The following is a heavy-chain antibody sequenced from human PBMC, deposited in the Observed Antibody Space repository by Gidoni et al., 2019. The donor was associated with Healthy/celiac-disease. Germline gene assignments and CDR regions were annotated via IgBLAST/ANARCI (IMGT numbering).Heavy chain of an antibody. CDR3: ASPVEEEAY. Sequence: EVQLVESGGGLVKRGGSLRLSCAASGFTFSSYSMNWVRQAPGKGLEWVSSISSSSSYIDYADSVKGRFTISRDNAKNSLYLQMNSLRAEDTAVYYCASPVEEEAYWGQGTLVTVSS. V-gene: IGHV3-21*01. CDR2: ISSSSSYI. J-gene: IGHJ4*02. D-gene: IGHD6-19*01. CDR1: GFTFSSYS.